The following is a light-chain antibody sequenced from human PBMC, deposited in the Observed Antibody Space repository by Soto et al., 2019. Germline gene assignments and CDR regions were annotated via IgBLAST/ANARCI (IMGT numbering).Light chain of an antibody. Sequence: EIVLTQSPGTLSLSPGERATVSCRASQSVSSSYLAWYQQKPGQAPRLLIYGASSRATGIPDRFSGSGSGTDFTLTISRLEPEDFAVYYCQQYGSSPTWTFDQGTK. J-gene: IGKJ1*01. CDR3: QQYGSSPTWT. CDR2: GAS. CDR1: QSVSSSY. V-gene: IGKV3-20*01.